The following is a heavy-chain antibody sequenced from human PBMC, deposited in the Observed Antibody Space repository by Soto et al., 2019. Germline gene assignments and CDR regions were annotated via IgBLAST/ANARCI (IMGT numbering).Heavy chain of an antibody. Sequence: SVKVSCKASGYTFTGYYVHGVLQSPLQWLDWMGWINPNSGGTKSAQKFQGRVTMTRDTSISTAYMELSRLRSDDTAVYYCARRKGDYYDSSGYHYYFDYWGQGTLVTVSS. V-gene: IGHV1-2*02. CDR1: GYTFTGYY. J-gene: IGHJ4*02. CDR2: INPNSGGT. D-gene: IGHD3-22*01. CDR3: ARRKGDYYDSSGYHYYFDY.